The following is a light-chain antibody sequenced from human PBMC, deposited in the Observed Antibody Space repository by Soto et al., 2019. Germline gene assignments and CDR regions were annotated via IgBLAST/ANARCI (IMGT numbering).Light chain of an antibody. CDR1: SSDVGSYNL. CDR2: EVS. J-gene: IGLJ1*01. Sequence: SALTQPASVTGSPGQSIPISCTGTSSDVGSYNLVSWYQQHPGKAPKLMIYEVSKRPSGVSNRFSGSKSGNTASLTISGLQAEDEADYYCCSYADSSTFVFGTGTKVTVL. CDR3: CSYADSSTFV. V-gene: IGLV2-23*02.